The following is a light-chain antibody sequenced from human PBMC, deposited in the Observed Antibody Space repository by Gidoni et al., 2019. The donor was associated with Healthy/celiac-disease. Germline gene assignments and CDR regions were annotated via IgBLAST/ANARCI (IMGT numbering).Light chain of an antibody. CDR2: WAS. V-gene: IGKV4-1*01. CDR1: KSVLYSSNNKNY. Sequence: DIVQTQSPDSLAVSLGERATINCKSSKSVLYSSNNKNYLAWYQQKPGQPPKLLIYWASTRESGVPDRFSGSGSGTDFTLTISSLQAEDVAVYYCQQYYSTPCTFGPGTKVEIK. CDR3: QQYYSTPCT. J-gene: IGKJ3*01.